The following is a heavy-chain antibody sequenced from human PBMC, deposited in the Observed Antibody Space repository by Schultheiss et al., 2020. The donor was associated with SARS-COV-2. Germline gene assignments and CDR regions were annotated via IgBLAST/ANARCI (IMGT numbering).Heavy chain of an antibody. CDR2: FDPDDDET. D-gene: IGHD6-13*01. CDR3: ARSGGGSIAAAGAYYYYGMDV. J-gene: IGHJ6*02. CDR1: GYTFTSYA. Sequence: ASVKVSCKASGYTFTSYAMHWVRQAPGKGLEWMGGFDPDDDETFYAEKFQGRVTMTRNTSISTAYMELSSLRSEDTAVYYCARSGGGSIAAAGAYYYYGMDVWGQGTTVTVSS. V-gene: IGHV1-8*02.